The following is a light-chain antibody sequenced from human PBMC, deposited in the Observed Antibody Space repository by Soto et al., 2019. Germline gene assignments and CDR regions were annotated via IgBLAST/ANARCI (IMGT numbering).Light chain of an antibody. Sequence: IQMTQSPSTLSAYVGDRVTFTCRASQSISTWLAWYQQKPGKAPKLLIYDASSLQSDVPSRFSGSGSGTEFTLTISALQTDDFASYYCQQYMNYATFGQGTKVEIK. CDR1: QSISTW. V-gene: IGKV1-5*01. J-gene: IGKJ1*01. CDR2: DAS. CDR3: QQYMNYAT.